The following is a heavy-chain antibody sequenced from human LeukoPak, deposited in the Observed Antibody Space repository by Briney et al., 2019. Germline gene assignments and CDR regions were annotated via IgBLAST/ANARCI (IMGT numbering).Heavy chain of an antibody. Sequence: PSETLSLTCSVSGGSMSSYYWTWIRHPAAKGPEWIGRIHGSGISNYNPSLKSRVTMSLDTSNNEFSLKVASVTAADTAVYYCSRGHNWNDWFDAWGQGTLVTVSS. CDR1: GGSMSSYY. D-gene: IGHD1-20*01. CDR2: IHGSGIS. J-gene: IGHJ5*02. CDR3: SRGHNWNDWFDA. V-gene: IGHV4-4*07.